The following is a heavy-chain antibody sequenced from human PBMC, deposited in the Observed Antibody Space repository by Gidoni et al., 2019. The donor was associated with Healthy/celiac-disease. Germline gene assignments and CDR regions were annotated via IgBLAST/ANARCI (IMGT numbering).Heavy chain of an antibody. J-gene: IGHJ6*02. CDR1: GFTFSSYA. Sequence: EVQLLASGGGLVQPGGSLRLSCAAAGFTFSSYAMSWVRQAPGKGLEWVSAISGSGGSTYYADSVKGRFTISRDNSKNTLYLQMNSLRAEDTAVYYCAKRYYDFWSGPGEGWGMDVWGQGTTVTVSS. CDR2: ISGSGGST. V-gene: IGHV3-23*01. CDR3: AKRYYDFWSGPGEGWGMDV. D-gene: IGHD3-3*01.